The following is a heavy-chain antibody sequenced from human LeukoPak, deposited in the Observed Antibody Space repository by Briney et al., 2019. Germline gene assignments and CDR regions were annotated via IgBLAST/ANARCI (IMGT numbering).Heavy chain of an antibody. Sequence: SVKVSCKASGGTFSSYAISWVRQAPGQGLEWMGGIIPIFGTANYAQRFQGRVTITADKSTSTAYMELSSLRSDDTAVYYCARAPVGGPLRFFDYWGQGTLVTVSS. J-gene: IGHJ4*02. CDR1: GGTFSSYA. D-gene: IGHD3-3*01. CDR2: IIPIFGTA. V-gene: IGHV1-69*06. CDR3: ARAPVGGPLRFFDY.